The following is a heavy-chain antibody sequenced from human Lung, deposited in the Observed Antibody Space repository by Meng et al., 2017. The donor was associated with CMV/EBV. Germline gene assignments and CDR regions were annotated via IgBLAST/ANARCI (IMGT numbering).Heavy chain of an antibody. J-gene: IGHJ6*02. CDR2: IYYSGST. CDR1: GGSISSSSYY. V-gene: IGHV4-39*07. Sequence: SCTVSGGSISSSSYYWGWIRQPPGKGLEWIGSIYYSGSTYYNPSLKSRVTISVDTSKNQFSLKLSSVTAADTAVYYCASESPEYQWLEDYYYGMDVXGQGTTVTVSS. CDR3: ASESPEYQWLEDYYYGMDV. D-gene: IGHD6-19*01.